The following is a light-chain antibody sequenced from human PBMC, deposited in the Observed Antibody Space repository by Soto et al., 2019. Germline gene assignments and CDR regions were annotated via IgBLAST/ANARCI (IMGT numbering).Light chain of an antibody. CDR2: KAS. Sequence: DIQMTQSPSTLSASVGDRVTITCRASQNINSWLAWYQQKPGKAPNLLIYKASNLQSGVPSRFSGSGSGTEVTLTICSLQPDDFATYYCQQYSTYPWTFGQGTKVEIK. J-gene: IGKJ1*01. V-gene: IGKV1-5*03. CDR1: QNINSW. CDR3: QQYSTYPWT.